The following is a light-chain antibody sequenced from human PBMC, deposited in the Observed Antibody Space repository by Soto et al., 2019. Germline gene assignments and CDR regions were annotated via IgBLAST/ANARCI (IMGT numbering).Light chain of an antibody. Sequence: EIVLTQSPATLSLSPGERATLSCRASQSVSSNLAWYQQKPGQAPRLLIYDASNRTTGIPARFSGSGSGTDFTLTISSLEPEDFAVYYCHKRSNFMYTFGQGTKVEIK. CDR3: HKRSNFMYT. V-gene: IGKV3-11*01. CDR1: QSVSSN. J-gene: IGKJ2*01. CDR2: DAS.